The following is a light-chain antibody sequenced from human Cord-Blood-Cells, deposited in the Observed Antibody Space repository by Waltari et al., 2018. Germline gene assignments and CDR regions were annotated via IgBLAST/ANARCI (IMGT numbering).Light chain of an antibody. Sequence: QSALTQPASVSGSPGQSITISCTGTSSDVGSYNLVSWYQPHTGKAPKLMSYECSKRPSGVSNRFSGSKSGNTASLTISGLQAEDEADYYCCSYAGSSTWVFGGGTKLTVL. CDR3: CSYAGSSTWV. J-gene: IGLJ3*02. V-gene: IGLV2-23*01. CDR2: ECS. CDR1: SSDVGSYNL.